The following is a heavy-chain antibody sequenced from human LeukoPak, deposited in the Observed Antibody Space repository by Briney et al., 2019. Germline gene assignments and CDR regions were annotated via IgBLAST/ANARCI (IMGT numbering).Heavy chain of an antibody. CDR2: IYYSGST. Sequence: SETLSLTCTVSGGSISSYYWSWIRQPPGKGLEWIGYIYYSGSTNYNPSLKSRVTISVDTSKNQFSLKLSSVTAADTAVYYCARGLAAGANFDYWGQGTLVTVSS. V-gene: IGHV4-59*01. J-gene: IGHJ4*02. CDR1: GGSISSYY. CDR3: ARGLAAGANFDY. D-gene: IGHD6-13*01.